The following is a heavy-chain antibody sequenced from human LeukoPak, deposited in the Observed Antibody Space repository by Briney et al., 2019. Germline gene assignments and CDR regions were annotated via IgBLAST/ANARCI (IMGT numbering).Heavy chain of an antibody. CDR3: ATSVEMATSFDY. D-gene: IGHD5-24*01. CDR2: IRYDGSNK. J-gene: IGHJ4*02. V-gene: IGHV3-30*02. CDR1: GFTFSSYG. Sequence: GGSLRLSCAASGFTFSSYGMHWVRQAPGKGLEWVAFIRYDGSNKYYADSVKGRFTISRDNSKNTLYLQMNSLRAEDTAVYYCATSVEMATSFDYWGERTLVTVSS.